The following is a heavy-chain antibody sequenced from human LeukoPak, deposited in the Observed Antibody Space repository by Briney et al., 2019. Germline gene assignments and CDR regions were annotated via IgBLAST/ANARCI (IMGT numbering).Heavy chain of an antibody. CDR1: GFTFSSYS. CDR3: VREGDYPI. J-gene: IGHJ3*02. D-gene: IGHD4-17*01. V-gene: IGHV3-74*01. CDR2: IKSDGSSP. Sequence: GGSLRLSCAASGFTFSSYSMNWVRQAPGKGLVWVSRIKSDGSSPSHADSVKGRFTISRNNAKNTLYLQINSLRAEDTAVYYCVREGDYPIWGQGTMVTVSS.